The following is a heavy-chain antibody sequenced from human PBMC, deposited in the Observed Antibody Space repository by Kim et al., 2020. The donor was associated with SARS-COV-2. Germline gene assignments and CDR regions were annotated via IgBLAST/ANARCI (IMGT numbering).Heavy chain of an antibody. CDR3: ARLETAVTTRIDY. CDR2: ISGSSSFI. CDR1: GFTFSDYS. V-gene: IGHV3-21*01. D-gene: IGHD4-17*01. J-gene: IGHJ4*02. Sequence: GGSLRLSCAASGFTFSDYSMTWVRQAPGKGLEWVSSISGSSSFIYYADSVKGRFTISRDNAKNSLHLQMNSLRAEDAAIYFCARLETAVTTRIDYWGQGTLVTVSS.